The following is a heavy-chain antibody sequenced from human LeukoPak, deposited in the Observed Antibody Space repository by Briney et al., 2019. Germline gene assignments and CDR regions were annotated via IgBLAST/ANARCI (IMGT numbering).Heavy chain of an antibody. CDR1: GYTFIAYY. V-gene: IGHV1-2*02. Sequence: ASVKVSCKASGYTFIAYYMHWVRQAPGQGLEWMGWVNPASGGTNYAQKFQGRVTMTRDTSISTAYMELSRLRSDDTAVYYCARSYGSGSYRHWFDPWGQGTLVTVSS. J-gene: IGHJ5*02. CDR2: VNPASGGT. CDR3: ARSYGSGSYRHWFDP. D-gene: IGHD3-10*01.